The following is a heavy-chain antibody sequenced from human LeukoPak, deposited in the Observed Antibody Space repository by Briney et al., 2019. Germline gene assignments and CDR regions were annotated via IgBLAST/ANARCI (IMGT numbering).Heavy chain of an antibody. Sequence: SETLSLTCTVSGGSISSSSYYWGWIRQPPGKGLEWIGYIYYSGSTNYNPSLKSRVTISVDTSKNQFSLKLSSVTAADTAVYYCARDQGSPTGFDPWGQGTLVTVSS. CDR2: IYYSGST. CDR3: ARDQGSPTGFDP. J-gene: IGHJ5*02. CDR1: GGSISSSSYY. D-gene: IGHD6-6*01. V-gene: IGHV4-61*01.